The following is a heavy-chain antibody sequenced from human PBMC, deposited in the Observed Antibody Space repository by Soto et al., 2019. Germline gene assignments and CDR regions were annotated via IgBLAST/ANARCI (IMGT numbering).Heavy chain of an antibody. Sequence: QVQLVQSGATVKRPGSSVRVSCQASGDTFSTHTITWVRQAPGQGLEWVGRISPARGITTYGQRVQGRVTISAVGYASTAYMVLSSLTSDDTALYYCARDQYCSVSSCFGYPDVWGGGTAVIVSS. V-gene: IGHV1-69*08. D-gene: IGHD2-15*01. J-gene: IGHJ6*04. CDR1: GDTFSTHT. CDR3: ARDQYCSVSSCFGYPDV. CDR2: ISPARGIT.